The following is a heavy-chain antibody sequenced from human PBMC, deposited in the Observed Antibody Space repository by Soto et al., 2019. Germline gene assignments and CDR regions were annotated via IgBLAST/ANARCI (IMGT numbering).Heavy chain of an antibody. CDR2: IYHSGST. CDR1: GYSISSGYY. Sequence: PSETLSLTCAVSGYSISSGYYWGWIRQPPGKGLEWIGSIYHSGSTYYNPSLKSRVTISVDTSKNQFSLKLSSVTAADTAVYYCARDSPYYYDSSGYYPFDYWGQGTLVTVSS. CDR3: ARDSPYYYDSSGYYPFDY. D-gene: IGHD3-22*01. J-gene: IGHJ4*02. V-gene: IGHV4-38-2*02.